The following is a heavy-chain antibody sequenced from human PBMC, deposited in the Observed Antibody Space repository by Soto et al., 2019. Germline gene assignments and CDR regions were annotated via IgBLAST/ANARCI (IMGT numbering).Heavy chain of an antibody. CDR2: IIPIFGTA. CDR1: GGTFSSYA. V-gene: IGHV1-69*13. D-gene: IGHD1-26*01. J-gene: IGHJ5*02. Sequence: GASVKVSCKASGGTFSSYAISWVRQAPGQGLEWMGGIIPIFGTANYAQKFQGRVTITADESTSTAYMELSSLRSENTAVYYCARDLRYSGSYIKVTGFDPWGQGTLVTVSS. CDR3: ARDLRYSGSYIKVTGFDP.